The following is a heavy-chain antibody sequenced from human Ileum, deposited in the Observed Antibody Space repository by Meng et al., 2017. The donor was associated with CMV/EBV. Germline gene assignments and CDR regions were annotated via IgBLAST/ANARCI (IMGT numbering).Heavy chain of an antibody. J-gene: IGHJ6*02. CDR2: TTDKGSST. V-gene: IGHV3-23*01. D-gene: IGHD1-1*01. Sequence: GESLKISCAASGFSFNSFAMHWVRQAPGKGLEWVSATTDKGSSTYYADSVRGRFIVSRDHAERTMSLQMNGLRAEGTAVYYCVKGRSGATYSGLDVWGQGTTVTVSS. CDR1: GFSFNSFA. CDR3: VKGRSGATYSGLDV.